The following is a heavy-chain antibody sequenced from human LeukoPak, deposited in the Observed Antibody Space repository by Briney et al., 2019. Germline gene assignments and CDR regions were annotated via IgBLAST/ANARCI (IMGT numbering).Heavy chain of an antibody. CDR3: AKGDRSGSYSYFDY. J-gene: IGHJ4*02. D-gene: IGHD3-10*01. V-gene: IGHV3-23*01. CDR1: GFTFSSCA. CDR2: ISASGGNT. Sequence: GGSLRLSCVASGFTFSSCAMSWVRQAPGKGLEWVSSISASGGNTYYADSVQGRFTISRDNSKNTLYLQMNSLRAEDTVVFYCAKGDRSGSYSYFDYWGQGTLVTVSS.